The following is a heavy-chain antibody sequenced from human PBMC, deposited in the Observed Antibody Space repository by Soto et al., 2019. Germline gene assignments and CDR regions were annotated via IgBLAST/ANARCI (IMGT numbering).Heavy chain of an antibody. CDR1: GYSFTSYW. Sequence: GESLKISCKGSGYSFTSYWISWVHQMPGKGLEWMGRIDPSDSYTNYSPSFQGHVTISADKSISTAYLQWSSLKASDTAMYYCARVDDSSGYTIPAPDYWGQGTLVTVSS. CDR3: ARVDDSSGYTIPAPDY. CDR2: IDPSDSYT. V-gene: IGHV5-10-1*01. J-gene: IGHJ4*02. D-gene: IGHD3-22*01.